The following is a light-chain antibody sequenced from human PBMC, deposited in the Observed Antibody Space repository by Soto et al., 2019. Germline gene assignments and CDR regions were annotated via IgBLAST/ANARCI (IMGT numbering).Light chain of an antibody. CDR3: QQDGSSPRT. CDR1: QSVSSYY. V-gene: IGKV3-20*01. CDR2: GAS. J-gene: IGKJ1*01. Sequence: EIVLTQSPGTLSLSPGKRATLSCRASQSVSSYYLAGFQQKPGQPPRLLIYGASIRATGIPDRFSGSGSGTDFTLTSSELKPENFAVYYCQQDGSSPRTFGQGAKVE.